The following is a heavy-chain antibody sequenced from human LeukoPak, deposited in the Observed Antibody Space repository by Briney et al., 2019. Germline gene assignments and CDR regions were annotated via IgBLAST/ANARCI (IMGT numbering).Heavy chain of an antibody. V-gene: IGHV4-39*07. Sequence: PSETLSLTCTVSGGSISSSSYYWGWIRQPPGKGLEWIGSIYYSGSTHYNPSLKSRVTISVDTSKNQFSLKLSSVTAAGTAVYYCARDLVAVATSDAFDIWGQGTMVTVSS. CDR3: ARDLVAVATSDAFDI. J-gene: IGHJ3*02. D-gene: IGHD6-19*01. CDR1: GGSISSSSYY. CDR2: IYYSGST.